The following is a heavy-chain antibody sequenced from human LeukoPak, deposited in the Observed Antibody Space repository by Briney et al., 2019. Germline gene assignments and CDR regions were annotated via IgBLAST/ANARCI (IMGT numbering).Heavy chain of an antibody. D-gene: IGHD6-6*01. V-gene: IGHV3-33*01. J-gene: IGHJ4*02. CDR2: IWYDGSNK. Sequence: GRSLRLSCAASGFTFSSYGMHWVRQAPGKGLEWVAVIWYDGSNKYYADSVKGRFTISRDNSKNTLYLQMNSLRAEDTAVYYCARDKGIAARYFDYWGQGTLVTVSS. CDR1: GFTFSSYG. CDR3: ARDKGIAARYFDY.